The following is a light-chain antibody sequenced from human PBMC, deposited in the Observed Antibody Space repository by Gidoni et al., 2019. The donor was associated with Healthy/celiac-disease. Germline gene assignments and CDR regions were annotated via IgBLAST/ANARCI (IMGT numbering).Light chain of an antibody. J-gene: IGKJ4*01. Sequence: DVVMTLSPLSLVVTPGEPASISCRSSQSLLHSNGYNYFDWYLQKPGQSPQLLIYLGSNRASGVPDRFSGSGSGTDFTLKISRVEAEDVGVYYCMQALQTPLTFGGGTKVEIK. CDR2: LGS. CDR1: QSLLHSNGYNY. V-gene: IGKV2-28*01. CDR3: MQALQTPLT.